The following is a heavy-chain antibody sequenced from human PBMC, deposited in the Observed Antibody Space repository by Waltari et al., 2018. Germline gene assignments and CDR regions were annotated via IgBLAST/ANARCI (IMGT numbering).Heavy chain of an antibody. CDR1: GFTFSNSV. Sequence: EVQLVESGGGLVPPGASLRLSCAAFGFTFSNSVMSWVRQAPGKGLEWVANIKQDGSEKYYVESVKGRFTISRDNAKNSLSLQMNSLRAGDTAVYYCAEGKSFDYWGQGTLVTVSS. CDR2: IKQDGSEK. J-gene: IGHJ4*02. V-gene: IGHV3-7*01. CDR3: AEGKSFDY.